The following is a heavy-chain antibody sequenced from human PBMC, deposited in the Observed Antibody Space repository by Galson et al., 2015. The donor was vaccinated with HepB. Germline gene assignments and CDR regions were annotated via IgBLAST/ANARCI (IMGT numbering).Heavy chain of an antibody. V-gene: IGHV3-72*01. D-gene: IGHD3-22*01. CDR3: ARGLYDSSGYYLFLDY. Sequence: LRLSCAASGFTFSDHYMEWVRQAPGKGLAWVGRVRTQAYTYLTEYAASVKGRFTISRDASKSSLYLQMDSLKTDDTAVYYCARGLYDSSGYYLFLDYWGQGTLVTGSS. J-gene: IGHJ4*02. CDR2: VRTQAYTYLT. CDR1: GFTFSDHY.